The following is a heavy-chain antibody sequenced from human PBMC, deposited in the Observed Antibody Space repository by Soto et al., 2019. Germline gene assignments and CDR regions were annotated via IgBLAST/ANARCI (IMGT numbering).Heavy chain of an antibody. CDR2: IDPSDSYT. J-gene: IGHJ6*02. Sequence: GESLKISCKGSGYSFTSYWISWVRQMPGKGLEWMGRIDPSDSYTNYSPSFQGHVTISADKSISTAYLQWSSLKASDTSMYYCARLSGAIPGAGEYYYYGMDVWGQGTTVTVSS. CDR3: ARLSGAIPGAGEYYYYGMDV. D-gene: IGHD2-2*02. CDR1: GYSFTSYW. V-gene: IGHV5-10-1*01.